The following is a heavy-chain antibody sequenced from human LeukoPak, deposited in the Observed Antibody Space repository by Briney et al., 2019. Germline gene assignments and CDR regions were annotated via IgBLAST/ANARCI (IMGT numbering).Heavy chain of an antibody. J-gene: IGHJ6*03. CDR2: IIPIFGTA. D-gene: IGHD2-15*01. CDR3: ARGEYCSGGSCYWDYXXMDV. Sequence: SVKVSCKASGGTFSSYAISWVRQAPGQGLEWMGGIIPIFGTANYAQKFQGRVTITADESTSTAYMELSSLRSEDTAVYYCARGEYCSGGSCYWDYXXMDVWGKGTTVTVSS. CDR1: GGTFSSYA. V-gene: IGHV1-69*13.